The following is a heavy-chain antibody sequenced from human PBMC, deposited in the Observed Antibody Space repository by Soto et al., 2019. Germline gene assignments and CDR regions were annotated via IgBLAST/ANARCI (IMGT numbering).Heavy chain of an antibody. CDR3: VKVGVESWSGYYPPGVYFVS. V-gene: IGHV3-23*04. J-gene: IGHJ4*02. CDR2: ISASGGYT. CDR1: GSSFSAYA. Sequence: EVQLVQSGGGSVQPGGSLRLSCAASGSSFSAYAMGWVRQGPGKGLKWVAKISASGGYTYYADSVKGRFTISRDNNKKVVDLRMNSLRVEDTAKYYWVKVGVESWSGYYPPGVYFVSWGQGIVVSYSS. D-gene: IGHD3-3*01.